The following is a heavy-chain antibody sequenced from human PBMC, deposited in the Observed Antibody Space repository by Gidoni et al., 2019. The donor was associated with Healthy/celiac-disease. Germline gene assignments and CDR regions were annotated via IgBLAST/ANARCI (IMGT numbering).Heavy chain of an antibody. D-gene: IGHD4-17*01. Sequence: QVQLVQSGAEVKKPGSSVKVSCKASGGTFSSYASSWVRQAPGQGLEGMGGIIPIFGTANYAQKFQGRVTITADESTGTAYMELSSLRSEDTAVYYCARSDYGDYDYWFDPWGQGTLVTVSS. CDR2: IIPIFGTA. J-gene: IGHJ5*02. CDR3: ARSDYGDYDYWFDP. V-gene: IGHV1-69*01. CDR1: GGTFSSYA.